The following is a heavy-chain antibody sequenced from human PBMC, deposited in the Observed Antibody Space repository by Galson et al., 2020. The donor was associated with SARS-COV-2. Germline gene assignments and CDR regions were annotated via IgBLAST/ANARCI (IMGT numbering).Heavy chain of an antibody. CDR3: AKAYGSEIASTKGPSVFPLAPSSKSTSGGTAALGCLVKDY. J-gene: IGHJ4*01. Sequence: TGGSLRLSCAASGFTFSSYGMHWVRQAPGKGLEWVAVISYDGSNKYYADSVKGRFTISRDNSKNTLYLQMNSLRAEDTAVYYCAKAYGSEIASTKGPSVFPLAPSSKSTSGGTAALGCLVKDYW. CDR1: GFTFSSYG. CDR2: ISYDGSNK. D-gene: IGHD3-10*01. V-gene: IGHV3-30*18.